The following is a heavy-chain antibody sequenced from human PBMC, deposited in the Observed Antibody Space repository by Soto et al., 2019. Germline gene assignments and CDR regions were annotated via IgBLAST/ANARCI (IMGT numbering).Heavy chain of an antibody. CDR3: ARDLGTAGIAVAGYYFDY. D-gene: IGHD6-19*01. CDR1: GYTFTSYY. V-gene: IGHV1-46*03. J-gene: IGHJ4*02. CDR2: INPSGGST. Sequence: ASVNVSCKASGYTFTSYYMHWVRQAPGQGLEWMGIINPSGGSTSYAQKFQGRVTMTRDTSTSTVYMELSSLRSEDTAVYYCARDLGTAGIAVAGYYFDYWGQGTLVTV.